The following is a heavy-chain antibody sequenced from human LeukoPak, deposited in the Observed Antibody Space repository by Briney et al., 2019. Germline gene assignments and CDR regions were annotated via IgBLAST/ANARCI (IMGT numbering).Heavy chain of an antibody. CDR3: AREAKNYYDSSGYLDY. CDR2: INHSGST. V-gene: IGHV4-34*01. CDR1: GGSFSGYY. Sequence: SETLSLTCAVYGGSFSGYYWSWIRQPPGKGLEWIGEINHSGSTNYNPSLKSRVTISVDTSKNQFSLKLSSVTAADTAVYYCAREAKNYYDSSGYLDYWGQGTLVTVSS. J-gene: IGHJ4*02. D-gene: IGHD3-22*01.